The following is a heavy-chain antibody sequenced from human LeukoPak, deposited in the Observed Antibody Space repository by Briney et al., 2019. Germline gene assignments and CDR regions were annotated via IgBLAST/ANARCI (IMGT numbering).Heavy chain of an antibody. J-gene: IGHJ2*01. CDR2: IYYSGST. V-gene: IGHV4-39*07. D-gene: IGHD1-26*01. CDR1: GGSISSSSYY. Sequence: SETLSLTCTVSGGSISSSSYYWGWIRQPPGKGLEWIGSIYYSGSTYYNPSLKSRVTISVDTSKNQFSLKLSSVTAADTAVYYCARDWRWELRYFDLWGRGTLVTVSS. CDR3: ARDWRWELRYFDL.